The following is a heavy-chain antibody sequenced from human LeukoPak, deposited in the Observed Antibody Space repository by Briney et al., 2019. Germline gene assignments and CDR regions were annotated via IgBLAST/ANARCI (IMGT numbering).Heavy chain of an antibody. Sequence: GGSLRLSCAASGFTVSSNYMSWVRQAPGKGLEWVSVIYSGGSTYYADSVKGRFTISRDNSKNTLYLQMNSLRADDTAVYYCARGRGYSGYDSRDYYYYYMDVWGKGTTVTVSS. CDR1: GFTVSSNY. J-gene: IGHJ6*03. CDR3: ARGRGYSGYDSRDYYYYYMDV. CDR2: IYSGGST. D-gene: IGHD5-12*01. V-gene: IGHV3-53*01.